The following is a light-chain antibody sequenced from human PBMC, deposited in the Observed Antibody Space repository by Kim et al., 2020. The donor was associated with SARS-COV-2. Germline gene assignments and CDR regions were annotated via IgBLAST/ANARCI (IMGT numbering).Light chain of an antibody. J-gene: IGKJ1*01. Sequence: VSPGERATLSCRASQSITTNLAWYRQKPGQAPRLLIYGASTRATGIPARFSGSASVTEFTLTITSLQSEDFAVYYCQQYDNWPRTFGQGTKVDIK. CDR2: GAS. CDR1: QSITTN. CDR3: QQYDNWPRT. V-gene: IGKV3-15*01.